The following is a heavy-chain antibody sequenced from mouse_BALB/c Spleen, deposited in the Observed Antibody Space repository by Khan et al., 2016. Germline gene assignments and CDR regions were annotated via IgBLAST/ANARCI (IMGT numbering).Heavy chain of an antibody. CDR2: ISTYYGDT. J-gene: IGHJ4*01. V-gene: IGHV1S137*01. D-gene: IGHD2-1*01. CDR1: GYTFTDYA. CDR3: ASEGLNYDYAMDY. Sequence: QIQLVQSGAELVRPGVSVKISCKGSGYTFTDYAMHWVKQSHAKNLEWIGVISTYYGDTSYNQKFEGKATMTVDKSSSTAYMELARLTSEDSAIYYCASEGLNYDYAMDYWGQGTSVTVSS.